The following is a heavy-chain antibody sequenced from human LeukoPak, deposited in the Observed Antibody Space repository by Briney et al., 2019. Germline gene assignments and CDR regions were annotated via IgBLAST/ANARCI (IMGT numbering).Heavy chain of an antibody. CDR2: IYYSGST. CDR3: AREGRGNYFDY. J-gene: IGHJ4*02. CDR1: GGSISIYY. V-gene: IGHV4-59*01. Sequence: SETLSLTCTVSGGSISIYYWSWIRQPPGKGLEWIGYIYYSGSTNYNPSLKSRVTISVDTSKNQFSLKLSSVTAADTAVYYCAREGRGNYFDYWGQGTLVTVSS. D-gene: IGHD3-10*01.